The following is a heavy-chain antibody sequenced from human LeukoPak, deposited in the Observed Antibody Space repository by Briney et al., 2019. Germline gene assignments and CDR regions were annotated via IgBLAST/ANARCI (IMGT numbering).Heavy chain of an antibody. J-gene: IGHJ3*02. CDR3: ATHELPGVFDI. Sequence: GESLKISCKGSGYSFTSYWIGWVRQMPGKVLEWMGITYPGDSDTRYSPSFQGQVTISADQSISTAYLQWSSPKASDTAMYYCATHELPGVFDIWGQGTMVTVSS. V-gene: IGHV5-51*01. CDR1: GYSFTSYW. D-gene: IGHD7-27*01. CDR2: TYPGDSDT.